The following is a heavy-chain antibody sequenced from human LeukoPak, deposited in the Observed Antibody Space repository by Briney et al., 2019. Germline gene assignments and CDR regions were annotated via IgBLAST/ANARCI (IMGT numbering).Heavy chain of an antibody. V-gene: IGHV4-59*01. D-gene: IGHD3-16*01. J-gene: IGHJ1*01. CDR2: IYYSGST. CDR1: GGSISSYY. CDR3: ARVFARSLQH. Sequence: SETLSLTCTVSGGSISSYYWSWIRQPPGKGLEWIGYIYYSGSTNYNPSLKSRVTISVDTSKNQFSLKLSSVTAADTAVYYCARVFARSLQHWGQGTLVTVSS.